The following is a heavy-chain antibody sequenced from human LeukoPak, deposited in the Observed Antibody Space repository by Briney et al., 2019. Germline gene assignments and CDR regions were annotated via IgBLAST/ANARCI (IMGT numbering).Heavy chain of an antibody. V-gene: IGHV4-39*01. CDR1: GGSISSSSDF. CDR3: ARHRWDGTFNFDY. J-gene: IGHJ4*02. CDR2: IYYSGRT. D-gene: IGHD1-1*01. Sequence: PSETLSLTCTVSGGSISSSSDFWGWTRQPPGKGLEWIGSIYYSGRTYNNPSLKSRVTISVDTSKNQFSLKLSSVTAADMAVYYCARHRWDGTFNFDYWGQGTLVPVSS.